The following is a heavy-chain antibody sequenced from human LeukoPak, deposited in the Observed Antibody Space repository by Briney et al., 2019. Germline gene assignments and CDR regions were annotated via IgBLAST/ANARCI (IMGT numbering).Heavy chain of an antibody. CDR2: IYYSGST. V-gene: IGHV4-30-4*08. D-gene: IGHD2-15*01. CDR1: GGSISSGSYY. Sequence: SETLSLTCTVSGGSISSGSYYWSWIRQPPGKGLEWIGYIYYSGSTYYNPSLKSRVTISVDTSKNQFSLKLSSVTAADTAVYYCARDKVVVAARTPSDAFDIWGQGTMVTVSS. J-gene: IGHJ3*02. CDR3: ARDKVVVAARTPSDAFDI.